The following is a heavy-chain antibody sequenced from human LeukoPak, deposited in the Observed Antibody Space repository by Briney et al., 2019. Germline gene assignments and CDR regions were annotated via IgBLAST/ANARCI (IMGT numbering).Heavy chain of an antibody. CDR3: AREPLTYLNGGFDY. V-gene: IGHV4-61*02. J-gene: IGHJ4*02. Sequence: SQTLSLTCTVSGGSINSGSYYWSWIRQPAGKGLEWIGRIYTSGSTNYNPSLKSRVTISVDTSKSQFSLKLSSVTAADTAVYYCAREPLTYLNGGFDYWGQGTLVTVSS. CDR1: GGSINSGSYY. CDR2: IYTSGST. D-gene: IGHD7-27*01.